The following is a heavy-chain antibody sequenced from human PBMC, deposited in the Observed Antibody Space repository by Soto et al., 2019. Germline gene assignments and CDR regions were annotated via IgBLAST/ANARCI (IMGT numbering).Heavy chain of an antibody. CDR2: IYYSGST. J-gene: IGHJ5*02. V-gene: IGHV4-59*01. Sequence: SETLSLTCTVSGGSISSYYWSWIRQPPGKGLEWIGYIYYSGSTNYNPSLKSRVTISVDTSKNQFSLKLSSVTAADTAVYYCARGVSGSPNWFDPWGQGTLVTVSS. CDR1: GGSISSYY. CDR3: ARGVSGSPNWFDP. D-gene: IGHD1-26*01.